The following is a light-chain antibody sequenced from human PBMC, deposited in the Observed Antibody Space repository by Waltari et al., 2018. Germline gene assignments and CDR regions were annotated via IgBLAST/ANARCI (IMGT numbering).Light chain of an antibody. CDR1: QSISKY. J-gene: IGKJ1*01. CDR3: QHYVTLPVT. V-gene: IGKV3-20*01. CDR2: HAS. Sequence: EIVLPQSPGTLSLSSGERATLSCRTSQSISKYLAWYHQKPGQAPRLLIYHASSRATGIPDRFSGSGSGTEFSLTISSLEPEDFAVYYCQHYVTLPVTFGQGTKVEIK.